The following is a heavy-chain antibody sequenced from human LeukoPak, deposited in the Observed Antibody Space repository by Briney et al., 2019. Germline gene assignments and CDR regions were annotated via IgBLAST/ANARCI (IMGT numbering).Heavy chain of an antibody. Sequence: SETLSLTCTVSGGSISSSSYYWGWIRQPPGKGLEWIGSIYYSGSTYYNPSLKSRVTISVDTSKNQFSLKLSSVTAADTAVYYCARLRESWRPYSSSWSFARRDLKSVVWDYWGQGTLVTVSS. CDR1: GGSISSSSYY. J-gene: IGHJ4*02. D-gene: IGHD6-13*01. CDR3: ARLRESWRPYSSSWSFARRDLKSVVWDY. CDR2: IYYSGST. V-gene: IGHV4-39*07.